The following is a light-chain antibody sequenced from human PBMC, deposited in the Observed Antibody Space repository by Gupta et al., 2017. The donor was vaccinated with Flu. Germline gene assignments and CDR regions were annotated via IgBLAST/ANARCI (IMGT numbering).Light chain of an antibody. CDR3: KRGTPPWT. CDR1: QSLVYKNGITY. Sequence: DVVMTQSPLSLPVTLGQPASISCRSSQSLVYKNGITYLTWFQQRPGQSPRRLIYEVSNRDSGVPDRFSGSGSGTDFTLKSSRVEAEDVGVYYGKRGTPPWTFGQGTRMEI. J-gene: IGKJ2*02. V-gene: IGKV2-30*01. CDR2: EVS.